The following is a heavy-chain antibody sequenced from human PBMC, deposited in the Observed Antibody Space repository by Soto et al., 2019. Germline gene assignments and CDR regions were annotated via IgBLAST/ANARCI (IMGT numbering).Heavy chain of an antibody. CDR2: IYYSGST. J-gene: IGHJ6*02. D-gene: IGHD6-13*01. Sequence: SETLSLTCTVSGGSISSGDYYWSWIRQPPGKGLEWIGYIYYSGSTYYNPSLKSRVTISVDTSKNQFSLKLSSVTAADTAVYYCARAPGEQQLGNYYYYYGMDVWGQGTTVTVSS. V-gene: IGHV4-30-4*01. CDR1: GGSISSGDYY. CDR3: ARAPGEQQLGNYYYYYGMDV.